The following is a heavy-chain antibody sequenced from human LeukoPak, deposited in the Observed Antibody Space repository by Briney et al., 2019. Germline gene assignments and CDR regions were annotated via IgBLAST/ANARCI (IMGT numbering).Heavy chain of an antibody. Sequence: SETLSLTCTASGGSISSSSYYWGWIRQPPGKGLEWIGSIYYSGSTYYNPSLKSRVTISVDTSKNQFSLKLSSVTAADTAVYYCARHYRGGSLLWFRELLAFDYWGQGTLVTVSS. D-gene: IGHD3-10*01. CDR3: ARHYRGGSLLWFRELLAFDY. CDR1: GGSISSSSYY. J-gene: IGHJ4*02. CDR2: IYYSGST. V-gene: IGHV4-39*01.